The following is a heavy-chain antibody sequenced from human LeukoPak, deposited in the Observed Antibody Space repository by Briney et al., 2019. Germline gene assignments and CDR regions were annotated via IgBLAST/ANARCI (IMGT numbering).Heavy chain of an antibody. CDR1: GYTFIGHY. D-gene: IGHD5-18*01. CDR2: INSNSGGT. CDR3: ARGRIHSWSDAFDI. J-gene: IGHJ3*02. Sequence: GASVKVSCKASGYTFIGHYMYWGREAPGQGLEWMGWINSNSGGTKYAQKFQGSVIMTRDTSISTAYMELSRLKSDDTAVYYCARGRIHSWSDAFDIWGQGTTCSVSS. V-gene: IGHV1-2*02.